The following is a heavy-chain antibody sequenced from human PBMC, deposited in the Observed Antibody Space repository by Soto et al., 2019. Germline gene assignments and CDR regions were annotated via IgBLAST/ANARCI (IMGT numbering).Heavy chain of an antibody. J-gene: IGHJ4*02. CDR3: ARGNNVVVNQYYFEY. CDR2: IYHSGST. Sequence: QLQLQESGSGLVKPSQTLSLTCAVSGGSISSGGYSWSWIRQPPGKGPEWIGYIYHSGSTSYNPSLKSRVTISLDRSKNQVSLKLRYVTAADTAVYYCARGNNVVVNQYYFEYWGQGTLVTVSS. CDR1: GGSISSGGYS. D-gene: IGHD2-21*01. V-gene: IGHV4-30-2*01.